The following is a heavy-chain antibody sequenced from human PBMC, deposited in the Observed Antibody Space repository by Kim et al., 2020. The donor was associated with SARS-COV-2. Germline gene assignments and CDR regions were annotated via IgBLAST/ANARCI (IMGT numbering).Heavy chain of an antibody. Sequence: VKGRFTISRDNSKSTLYLQMNSLRAEDTAVYYCAKVVVITGYYYYGMDVWGQGTTVTVSS. CDR3: AKVVVITGYYYYGMDV. J-gene: IGHJ6*02. D-gene: IGHD3-22*01. V-gene: IGHV3-23*01.